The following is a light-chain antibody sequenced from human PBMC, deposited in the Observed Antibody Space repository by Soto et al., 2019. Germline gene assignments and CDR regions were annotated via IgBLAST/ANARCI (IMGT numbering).Light chain of an antibody. V-gene: IGKV3-20*01. CDR2: GAS. CDR1: QSVSSSY. Sequence: IVGTQSPGTLSLSKGERATLSCRASQSVSSSYLAWYQQKPGQAPRLLIYGASSRATGIPDRFSGSGSGTDFTLTISSLEPEDFAVYYCQQYGSSPPSWPSGQGAMVDI. CDR3: QQYGSSPPSWP. J-gene: IGKJ1*01.